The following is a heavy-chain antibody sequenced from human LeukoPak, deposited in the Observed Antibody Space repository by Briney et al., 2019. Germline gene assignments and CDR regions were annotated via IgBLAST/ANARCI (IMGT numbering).Heavy chain of an antibody. CDR2: INPSGGST. D-gene: IGHD2-15*01. CDR1: GYTFASYY. V-gene: IGHV1-46*01. Sequence: ASVKVSCKASGYTFASYYMHWVRQAPGQGLEWMGIINPSGGSTSYAQKFQGRVTMTRDTSISTAYMELNSLRSEDTAVYYCARGRVVKECSDGSCYHFDYWGQGTLVTVSS. CDR3: ARGRVVKECSDGSCYHFDY. J-gene: IGHJ4*02.